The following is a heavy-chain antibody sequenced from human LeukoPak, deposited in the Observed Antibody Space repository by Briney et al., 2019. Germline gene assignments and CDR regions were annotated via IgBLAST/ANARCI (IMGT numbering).Heavy chain of an antibody. CDR2: ISGSGGST. CDR1: GFTFRSYA. D-gene: IGHD2-2*01. Sequence: GGSLRLSYAASGFTFRSYAMSWVRQAPGKGLEWVSAISGSGGSTYHADSVKGRFTISRDNSKNTLYLQMRSLRAEDTALYYCAKAEYSCATTTCFLEDYWGQGTLVTVSS. J-gene: IGHJ4*02. CDR3: AKAEYSCATTTCFLEDY. V-gene: IGHV3-23*01.